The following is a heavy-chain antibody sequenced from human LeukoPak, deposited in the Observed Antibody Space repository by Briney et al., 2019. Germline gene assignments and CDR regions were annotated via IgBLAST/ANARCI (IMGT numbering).Heavy chain of an antibody. CDR3: ARERDSSSWYAFDI. CDR1: GFTFSSYS. D-gene: IGHD6-13*01. V-gene: IGHV3-48*02. J-gene: IGHJ3*02. Sequence: PGGSLRLSCAASGFTFSSYSLNWVRQAPGKGLEWVSHISSSSSTIYYGDSVKGRFTISRDNAKNSLYLQMNSLRDEDTAVYYCARERDSSSWYAFDIWGQGTMVTVCS. CDR2: ISSSSSTI.